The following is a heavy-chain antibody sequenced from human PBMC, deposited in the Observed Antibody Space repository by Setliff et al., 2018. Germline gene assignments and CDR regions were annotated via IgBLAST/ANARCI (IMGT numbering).Heavy chain of an antibody. D-gene: IGHD3-3*01. CDR1: GGSINSDSHY. Sequence: SETLSLTCVVSGGSINSDSHYWGWIRQPPGKGLEWIGRIYSSGSTTYYNPSLESRATIIMETSKNHFSLKLNSVTAADTAVYYCARMTGFLYMDVWGKGTPVTVSS. J-gene: IGHJ6*03. V-gene: IGHV4-39*02. CDR2: IYSSGSTT. CDR3: ARMTGFLYMDV.